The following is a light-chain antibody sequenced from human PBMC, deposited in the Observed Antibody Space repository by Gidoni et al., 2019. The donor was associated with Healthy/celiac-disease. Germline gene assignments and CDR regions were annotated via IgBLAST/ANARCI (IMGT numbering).Light chain of an antibody. Sequence: SYDLPPPPSVSVSPGQTARNTCSGDALPKQYAYWYQQKPGQAPVLVIYKDSERPSGIPERFSGSSSGTTVTLTISGVQAEDEADYYCQSADSSGTYVFGTGTKVTVL. CDR1: ALPKQY. V-gene: IGLV3-25*03. CDR3: QSADSSGTYV. CDR2: KDS. J-gene: IGLJ1*01.